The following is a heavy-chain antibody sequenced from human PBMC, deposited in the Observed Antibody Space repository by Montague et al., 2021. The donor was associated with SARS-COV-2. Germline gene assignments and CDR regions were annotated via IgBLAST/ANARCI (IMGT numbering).Heavy chain of an antibody. CDR1: GFNLYDFA. CDR3: AKGGQVVMDI. V-gene: IGHV3-9*01. Sequence: SLSLSCAASGFNLYDFAMHWVRQAPGNGLEWVSFISWNSDNMGYXDSVRGRFTISRDNAKNSLFLQMNNLRPEDTALYYCAKGGQVVMDIWGQGTTVTVSS. D-gene: IGHD2-15*01. CDR2: ISWNSDNM. J-gene: IGHJ6*02.